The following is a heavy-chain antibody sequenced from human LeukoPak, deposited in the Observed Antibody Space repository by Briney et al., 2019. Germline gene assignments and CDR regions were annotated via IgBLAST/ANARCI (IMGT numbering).Heavy chain of an antibody. CDR2: ISYDGSNK. J-gene: IGHJ4*02. CDR1: GFTFSSYG. D-gene: IGHD3-3*01. Sequence: GGSLRLSCAASGFTFSSYGMHWVRQAPGKGLEGVAVISYDGSNKYYADSVKGRFTISRDNSKNTLYLQMNSLRAEDTAVYYCAKEGPFSAIFGVVIRAFDYWGQGTLVTVSS. CDR3: AKEGPFSAIFGVVIRAFDY. V-gene: IGHV3-30*18.